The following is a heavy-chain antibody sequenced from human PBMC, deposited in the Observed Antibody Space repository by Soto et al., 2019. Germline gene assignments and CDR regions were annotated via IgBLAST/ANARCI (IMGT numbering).Heavy chain of an antibody. CDR1: GGSISSSSYY. J-gene: IGHJ5*02. CDR2: IYYSGST. CDR3: ARRVTMVRGVITNWFDP. D-gene: IGHD3-10*01. Sequence: QLQLQESGPGLVKPSETLSLTCTVSGGSISSSSYYWGWIRQPPGKGLEWIGSIYYSGSTYYNPSLKSRVTISEDTSKHQFSLKLSSVTAADTAVYYCARRVTMVRGVITNWFDPWGQGTLVTVSS. V-gene: IGHV4-39*01.